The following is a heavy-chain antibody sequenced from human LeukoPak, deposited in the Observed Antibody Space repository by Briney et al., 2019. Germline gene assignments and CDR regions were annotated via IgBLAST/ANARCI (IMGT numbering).Heavy chain of an antibody. CDR2: ISSSSSYI. CDR1: GFTFSSYS. CDR3: AREVKYDFWSGYYGDDASDI. J-gene: IGHJ3*02. D-gene: IGHD3-3*01. V-gene: IGHV3-21*01. Sequence: GGSLRLSCAASGFTFSSYSMNWVRQAPGKGLEWVSSISSSSSYIYYADSVKGRFTISRDNAKNSLYLQMNSLRAEDTAVYYCAREVKYDFWSGYYGDDASDIWGQGTMVTVSS.